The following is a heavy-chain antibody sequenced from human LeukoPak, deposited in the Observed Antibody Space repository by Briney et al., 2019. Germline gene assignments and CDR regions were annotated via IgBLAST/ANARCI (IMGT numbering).Heavy chain of an antibody. D-gene: IGHD4-17*01. CDR1: GYTFTYYD. CDR3: ARGDFGETNTAFDV. V-gene: IGHV1-8*02. CDR2: INPNSAST. Sequence: ASVKVSCKTSGYTFTYYDVHWVRQAPGQGLEWMGWINPNSASTNYARRLQGRVTFTRDTSLSIAYMELSSLTSEDAAVYFCARGDFGETNTAFDVWGQGTLVAVSS. J-gene: IGHJ3*01.